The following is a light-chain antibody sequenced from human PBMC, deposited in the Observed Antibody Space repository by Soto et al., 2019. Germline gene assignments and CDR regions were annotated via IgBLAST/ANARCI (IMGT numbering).Light chain of an antibody. CDR1: QSVSSSY. CDR3: QQYGSSPWT. CDR2: GAS. V-gene: IGKV3-20*01. J-gene: IGKJ1*01. Sequence: EIVLTQSPGTLSLSPGERVTLSCRASQSVSSSYLAWYQQKPGQAPRLLIYGASSRATGIPDRFSGSGSGTDFTLTISRLEPEDLAVYYCQQYGSSPWTFGQGTKVDIK.